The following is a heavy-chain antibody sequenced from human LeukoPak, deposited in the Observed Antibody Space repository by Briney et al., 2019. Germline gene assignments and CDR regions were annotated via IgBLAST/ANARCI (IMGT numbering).Heavy chain of an antibody. CDR1: GGTFSSYA. CDR2: IIPIFGTA. V-gene: IGHV1-69*06. CDR3: VRVPLQYGSGSYNWFDP. J-gene: IGHJ5*02. D-gene: IGHD3-10*01. Sequence: SVKVSCKASGGTFSSYAISWVRQAPGQGLEWMGGIIPIFGTANYAQKFQGRVTITADKSTSTAYMELSSLRSEDTAVYYCVRVPLQYGSGSYNWFDPWGQGTLVTVSS.